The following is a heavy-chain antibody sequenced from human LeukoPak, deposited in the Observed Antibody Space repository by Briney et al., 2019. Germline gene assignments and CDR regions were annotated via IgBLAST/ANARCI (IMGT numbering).Heavy chain of an antibody. Sequence: SETLSLTCTVSGDSISSYYWSWIRQPPGKRLEWIGYIYYSGSTNYNPSLKSRVSISVDTSENQFSLKLSSVTAADTAVYYCARGIGMYSSTWYWFDPWGQGILVTVSS. CDR2: IYYSGST. CDR1: GDSISSYY. J-gene: IGHJ5*02. CDR3: ARGIGMYSSTWYWFDP. D-gene: IGHD6-13*01. V-gene: IGHV4-59*01.